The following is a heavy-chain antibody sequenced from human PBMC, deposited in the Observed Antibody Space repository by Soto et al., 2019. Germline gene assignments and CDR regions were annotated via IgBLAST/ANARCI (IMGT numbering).Heavy chain of an antibody. J-gene: IGHJ5*02. CDR3: ARGGGQLLWFGDYINWFDP. Sequence: SETLSLTCAVYGGSFSGYYWSWIRQPPGKGLEWIGEINHSGSTNYNPSLKSRVTISVDTSKNQFSLKLSSVTAADTAVYYCARGGGQLLWFGDYINWFDPWGQGTLVTVSS. V-gene: IGHV4-34*01. D-gene: IGHD3-10*01. CDR2: INHSGST. CDR1: GGSFSGYY.